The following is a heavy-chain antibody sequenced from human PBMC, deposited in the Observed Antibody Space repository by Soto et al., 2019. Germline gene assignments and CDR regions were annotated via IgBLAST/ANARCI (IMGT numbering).Heavy chain of an antibody. CDR2: IYYSGST. CDR1: GGSISSGGYY. J-gene: IGHJ6*02. CDR3: ARGGRRSPGMDV. Sequence: QVQLQESGPGLVKPSQTLSLTCTVSGGSISSGGYYWSWIRQHPGKGLEWIGYIYYSGSTYYNPSLRSRGTISVDTSKNSFSLKLSSVTAADTAVYYCARGGRRSPGMDVWGQGTTVTVSS. V-gene: IGHV4-31*03.